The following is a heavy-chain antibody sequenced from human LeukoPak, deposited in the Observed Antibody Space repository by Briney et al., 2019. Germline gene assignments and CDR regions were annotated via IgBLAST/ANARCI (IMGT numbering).Heavy chain of an antibody. CDR1: GYTFTDLY. Sequence: ASVKVSCKASGYTFTDLYIHWVRQAPGQGLEWRGFLRTNTGGTSYARKFQGRVTMTRDTSISTAYFELTSLTSADTAVYFCARHNFDFYFDHWGQGTLVTVSS. V-gene: IGHV1-2*02. CDR2: LRTNTGGT. CDR3: ARHNFDFYFDH. J-gene: IGHJ4*02.